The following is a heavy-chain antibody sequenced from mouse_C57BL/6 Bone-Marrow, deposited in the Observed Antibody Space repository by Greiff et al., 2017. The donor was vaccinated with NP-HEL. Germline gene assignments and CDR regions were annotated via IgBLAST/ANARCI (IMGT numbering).Heavy chain of an antibody. Sequence: VQLKQSGPELVKPGASVKISCKASGYTFTDYYMNWVKQSHGKSLEWIGDINPNNGGTSYNQKFKGKATLTVDKSSSTAYMELRSLTSEDSAVYYCARSTMVILYFDYWGQGTTLTVSS. V-gene: IGHV1-26*01. CDR1: GYTFTDYY. D-gene: IGHD2-1*01. CDR3: ARSTMVILYFDY. J-gene: IGHJ2*01. CDR2: INPNNGGT.